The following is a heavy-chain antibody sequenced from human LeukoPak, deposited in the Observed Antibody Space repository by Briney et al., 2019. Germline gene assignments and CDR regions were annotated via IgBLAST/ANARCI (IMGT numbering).Heavy chain of an antibody. CDR1: GFTFSSYA. D-gene: IGHD5-12*01. CDR3: AKDAVATTLNWFDP. Sequence: HTGGSLRLSCAASGFTFSSYAMSWVRQAPGKGLEWVSAISGSGGSTYYADSVKGRFTISRDNSKNTLYLQMNSLRAEDTAVYYCAKDAVATTLNWFDPWGQGTLVTVSS. CDR2: ISGSGGST. J-gene: IGHJ5*02. V-gene: IGHV3-23*01.